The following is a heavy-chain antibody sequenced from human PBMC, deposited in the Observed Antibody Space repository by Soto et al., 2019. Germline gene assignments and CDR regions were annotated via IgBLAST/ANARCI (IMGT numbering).Heavy chain of an antibody. J-gene: IGHJ3*02. CDR2: IKSKTDGGTT. D-gene: IGHD2-2*01. CDR1: GFTFSNAW. V-gene: IGHV3-15*01. Sequence: PGGSLRLSCAASGFTFSNAWMSWVRQAPGKGLEWVGRIKSKTDGGTTDYAAPVKGRFTISRDDSKNTLYLQMNSLKTEDTAVYYCTTDSAQGTSWLYAFDIWGQGTMVTVSS. CDR3: TTDSAQGTSWLYAFDI.